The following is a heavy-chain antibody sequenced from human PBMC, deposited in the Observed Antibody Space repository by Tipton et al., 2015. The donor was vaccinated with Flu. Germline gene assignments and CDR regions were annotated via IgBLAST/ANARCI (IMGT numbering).Heavy chain of an antibody. V-gene: IGHV4-61*02. J-gene: IGHJ3*02. CDR1: GGSISSSSYY. CDR2: IYTSGST. CDR3: AREGDSSGHDAFDI. D-gene: IGHD3-22*01. Sequence: TLSLTCTVSGGSISSSSYYWSWIRQPAGKGLEWIGRIYTSGSTNYNPSLKSRVTISVDTSKNQFSLKLSSVTAADTAVYYCAREGDSSGHDAFDIWGQGTMVTVSS.